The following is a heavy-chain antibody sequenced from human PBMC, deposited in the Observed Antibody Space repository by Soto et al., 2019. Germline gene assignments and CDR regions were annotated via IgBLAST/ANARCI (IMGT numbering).Heavy chain of an antibody. CDR3: ATTPDYGDYADAFDI. J-gene: IGHJ3*02. D-gene: IGHD4-17*01. CDR2: IYYSVST. CDR1: GGSISSGGYY. Sequence: QVQLQKSGPGLVKPSQTLSLTCTVSGGSISSGGYYWSWIRQHPGKGLEGIGYIYYSVSTYHNPSRKSQVTISVDTIKNQFSLKLSSVTAADTAVYYCATTPDYGDYADAFDIWGQGTMVTVSS. V-gene: IGHV4-31*01.